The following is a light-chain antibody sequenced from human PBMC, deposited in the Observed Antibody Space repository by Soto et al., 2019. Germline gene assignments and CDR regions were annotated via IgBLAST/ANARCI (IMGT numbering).Light chain of an antibody. CDR3: LSYASSNPLL. Sequence: QSALTQPASVSGSPGQSIAISCTGTSSDIGGDNYVSWYQQHPGRAPKLIIFEVSNRPSGVSNRFSGSKSGNTAYLTISGLQPEDEADYYCLSYASSNPLLFGGGTKLTVL. CDR1: SSDIGGDNY. J-gene: IGLJ2*01. V-gene: IGLV2-14*01. CDR2: EVS.